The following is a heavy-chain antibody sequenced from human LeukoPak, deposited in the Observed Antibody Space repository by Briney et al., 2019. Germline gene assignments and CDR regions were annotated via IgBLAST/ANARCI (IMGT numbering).Heavy chain of an antibody. CDR3: ARDFLPTSQYDILTGYYSCYYGMDV. V-gene: IGHV3-30-3*01. Sequence: TGGSLRLSCAASGFTFSSYEMNWVRQAPGKGLEWVAVISYDGSNKYYADSVKGRFTISRDNSKNTLYLQMNSLRAEDTAVYYCARDFLPTSQYDILTGYYSCYYGMDVWGQGTTVTVSS. D-gene: IGHD3-9*01. J-gene: IGHJ6*02. CDR1: GFTFSSYE. CDR2: ISYDGSNK.